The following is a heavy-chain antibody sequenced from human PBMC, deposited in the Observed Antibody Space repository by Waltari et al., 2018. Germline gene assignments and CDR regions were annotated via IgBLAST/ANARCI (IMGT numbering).Heavy chain of an antibody. CDR3: ARAPPDGSGYYFFDY. Sequence: QVQLVQSGAEVKKPGASVKVSCKASGYTFTSYAMHWVRQATGQRLEWMGWINAGNGNTKYSQEFQGRVTITRDTSASTAYMELSSLRSEDMAVYYCARAPPDGSGYYFFDYWGQGTLVTVSS. J-gene: IGHJ4*02. CDR1: GYTFTSYA. D-gene: IGHD3-22*01. V-gene: IGHV1-3*03. CDR2: INAGNGNT.